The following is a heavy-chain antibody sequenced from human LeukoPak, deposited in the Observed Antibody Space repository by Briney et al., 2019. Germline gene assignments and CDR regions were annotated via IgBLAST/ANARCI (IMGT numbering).Heavy chain of an antibody. CDR2: ISSSGSTV. V-gene: IGHV3-48*03. D-gene: IGHD2/OR15-2a*01. J-gene: IGHJ4*02. CDR3: ARAPGNIRADY. Sequence: PGGSMRLSCAASGFTFSSYAMSWVRQAPGKGLEWVSYISSSGSTVYYADSVEGRFTISRDNAKNSLYLQMNSLRAEDTAIYYCARAPGNIRADYWGQGTLVTVSS. CDR1: GFTFSSYA.